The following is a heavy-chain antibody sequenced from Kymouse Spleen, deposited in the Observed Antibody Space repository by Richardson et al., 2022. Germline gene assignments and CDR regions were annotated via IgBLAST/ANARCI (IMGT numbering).Heavy chain of an antibody. J-gene: IGHJ6*02. V-gene: IGHV3-30*18. D-gene: IGHD3-10*01. CDR3: AKDPSLLWFGGMDV. Sequence: QVQLVESGGGVVQPGRSLRLSCAASGFTFSSYGMHWVRQAPGKGLEWVAVISYDGSNKYYADSVKGRFTISRDNSKNTLYLQMNSLRAEDTAVYYCAKDPSLLWFGGMDVWGQGTTVTVSS. CDR1: GFTFSSYG. CDR2: ISYDGSNK.